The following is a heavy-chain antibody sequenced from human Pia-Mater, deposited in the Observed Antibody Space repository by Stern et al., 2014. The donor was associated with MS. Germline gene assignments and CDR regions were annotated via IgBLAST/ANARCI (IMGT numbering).Heavy chain of an antibody. D-gene: IGHD5-18*01. CDR2: INSDGRST. J-gene: IGHJ4*02. CDR1: GFTFSSYW. CDR3: ARIAGVRSWIQPLDY. V-gene: IGHV3-74*02. Sequence: MQLVQSGGGLVQPGGSLRLSCAASGFTFSSYWMHWVRQAPGKGLVWVSRINSDGRSTTYADSVKGRFTISRDNAKNTLYLQMNSLRAEDTAVYYCARIAGVRSWIQPLDYWGQGTLVTVSS.